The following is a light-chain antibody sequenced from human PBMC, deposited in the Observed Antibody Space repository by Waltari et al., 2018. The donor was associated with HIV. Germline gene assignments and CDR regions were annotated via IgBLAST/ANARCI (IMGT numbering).Light chain of an antibody. CDR2: EDN. CDR3: QSYDNNDVI. J-gene: IGLJ2*01. Sequence: FVLTQPHSVSESPGKTVTISCTRNSGNIATNYVQWYQQRPGSSPTTVSYEDNQRPSGVPGRFSGSIDSSSNSAALTISGLETDDEADYYCQSYDNNDVIFGGGTRLTVL. V-gene: IGLV6-57*01. CDR1: SGNIATNY.